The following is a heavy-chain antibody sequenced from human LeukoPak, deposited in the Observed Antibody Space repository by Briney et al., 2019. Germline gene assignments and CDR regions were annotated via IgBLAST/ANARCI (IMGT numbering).Heavy chain of an antibody. CDR2: IIPIFGTA. V-gene: IGHV1-69*01. CDR3: ARVNQWLANPFDY. D-gene: IGHD6-19*01. J-gene: IGHJ4*02. CDR1: GGTSSSYA. Sequence: ASVKVSCKASGGTSSSYAISWVRQAPGQGLEWMGGIIPIFGTANYAQKFQGRVTITADESTSTAYMELSSLRSEDTAVYYCARVNQWLANPFDYWGQGTLVTVSS.